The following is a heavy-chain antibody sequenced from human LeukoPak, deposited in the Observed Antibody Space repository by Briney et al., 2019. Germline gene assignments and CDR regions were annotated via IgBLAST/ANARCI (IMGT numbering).Heavy chain of an antibody. J-gene: IGHJ4*02. CDR1: RFIFTNYW. Sequence: GGSLRLSCAASRFIFTNYWIHWVRQAPGKGLVWVSHVNNDGSATSYADSVKGRFTISRDSAKNTVYLHMNSLRVEDTAVYYCTSFFETNWGQGTLVTISS. D-gene: IGHD2/OR15-2a*01. CDR3: TSFFETN. CDR2: VNNDGSAT. V-gene: IGHV3-74*01.